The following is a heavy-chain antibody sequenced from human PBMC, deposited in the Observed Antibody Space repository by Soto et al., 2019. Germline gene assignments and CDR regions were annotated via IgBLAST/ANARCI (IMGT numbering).Heavy chain of an antibody. V-gene: IGHV3-21*01. CDR1: GFTFSSYS. CDR2: ISSSSSYI. D-gene: IGHD6-19*01. Sequence: GGSLRLSCAASGFTFSSYSMNWVRQAPGKGLEWVSSISSSSSYIYHADSVKGRFTISRDNAKNSLYLQMNSLRAEDTAVYYCARDYTAYSSGWYGNWFEPWGQGTLVTVSS. CDR3: ARDYTAYSSGWYGNWFEP. J-gene: IGHJ5*02.